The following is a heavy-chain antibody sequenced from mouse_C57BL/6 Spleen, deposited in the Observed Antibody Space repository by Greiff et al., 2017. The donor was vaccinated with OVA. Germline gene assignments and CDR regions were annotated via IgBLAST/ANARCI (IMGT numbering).Heavy chain of an antibody. J-gene: IGHJ2*01. CDR1: GYTFTSYW. CDR3: ARGSGTFDY. CDR2: IDPSDSYT. Sequence: VKLQESGAELVKPGASVKLSCKASGYTFTSYWMQWVKQRPGQGLEWIGEIDPSDSYTNYNQKFKGKATLTVDTSSSTAYMQLSSLTSEDSAVYYCARGSGTFDYWGQGTTLTVSS. V-gene: IGHV1-50*01. D-gene: IGHD3-2*02.